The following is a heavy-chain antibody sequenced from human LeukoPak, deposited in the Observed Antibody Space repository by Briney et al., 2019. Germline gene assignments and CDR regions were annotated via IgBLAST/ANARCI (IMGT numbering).Heavy chain of an antibody. D-gene: IGHD3-10*01. CDR1: GFTFSNYA. CDR3: ARVGPLWFGELFTPLPYYYYYGMDV. Sequence: GGSLRLSCAASGFTFSNYAMSWVRQAPGKGLEWVAGISGTGGSTHYADSVKGRFTISRDNAKNSLYLQMNSLRDEDTAVYYCARVGPLWFGELFTPLPYYYYYGMDVWGQGTTVTVSS. J-gene: IGHJ6*02. V-gene: IGHV3-23*01. CDR2: ISGTGGST.